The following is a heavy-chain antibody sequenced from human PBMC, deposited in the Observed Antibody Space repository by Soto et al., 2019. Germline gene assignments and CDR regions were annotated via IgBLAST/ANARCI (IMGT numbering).Heavy chain of an antibody. CDR1: GGSISSGGYY. CDR3: ARVANYYDSRGYYYGDAFDI. J-gene: IGHJ3*02. Sequence: TLSLTCTVSGGSISSGGYYWSWIRQHPGKGLEWIGYIYYSGSTYYNPSLKSRVTISVDTSKNQFSLKLSSVTAADTAVYYCARVANYYDSRGYYYGDAFDIWGQGTMVTVSS. CDR2: IYYSGST. D-gene: IGHD3-22*01. V-gene: IGHV4-31*03.